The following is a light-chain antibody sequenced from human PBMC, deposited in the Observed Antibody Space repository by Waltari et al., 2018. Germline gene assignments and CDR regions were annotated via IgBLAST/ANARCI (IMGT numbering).Light chain of an antibody. CDR3: QNHERLPAT. CDR1: QSVSSF. J-gene: IGKJ1*01. CDR2: HAS. Sequence: EVVLTQSPGTLSLSPGERVTLACRASQSVSSFLAWYQQKPGQAPRLLIYHASNRATGIPDRFSGSGSGTDFSLTISRLEPEDFAVYYCQNHERLPATFGQGTKVEI. V-gene: IGKV3-20*01.